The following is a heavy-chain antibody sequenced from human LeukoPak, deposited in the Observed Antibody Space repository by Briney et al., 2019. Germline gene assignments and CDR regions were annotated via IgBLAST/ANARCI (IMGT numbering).Heavy chain of an antibody. J-gene: IGHJ4*02. Sequence: PGGSLRLSCAASGFTFSSYAMHWVRQAPGKGLEYVSAISSNGGSTYYANSVKGRFTISRDNSKNTLYLQMGSLRAEDMAVYYCARGARAYSSPPSAVGTDYWGQGTLVTVSS. CDR3: ARGARAYSSPPSAVGTDY. V-gene: IGHV3-64*01. D-gene: IGHD6-13*01. CDR1: GFTFSSYA. CDR2: ISSNGGST.